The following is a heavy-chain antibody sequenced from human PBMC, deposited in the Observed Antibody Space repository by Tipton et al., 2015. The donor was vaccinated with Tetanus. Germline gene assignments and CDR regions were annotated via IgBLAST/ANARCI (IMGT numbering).Heavy chain of an antibody. D-gene: IGHD6-13*01. CDR2: ISYDGNYQ. J-gene: IGHJ4*03. CDR3: IYPISWSGCDY. V-gene: IGHV3-30*03. CDR1: GFTFSNSG. Sequence: QLVQSGGGVVQPGRSLRLSCAASGFTFSNSGMHWVRQAPGKGLEWVAIISYDGNYQSYAESVKGRFTISRDNYKSTLFLQMNGLRAEDTAVYYCIYPISWSGCDYWGHGSLVTVSS.